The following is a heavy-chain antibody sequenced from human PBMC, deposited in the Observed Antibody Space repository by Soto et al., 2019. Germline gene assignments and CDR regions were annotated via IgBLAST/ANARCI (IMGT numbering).Heavy chain of an antibody. V-gene: IGHV4-59*01. CDR1: GGSISSYY. Sequence: SGTLSLTCTVSGGSISSYYWSWIRQPPGKGLEWIGYIYYSGSTNYNPSLKSRVTISVDASKNQYSLKLSSVTAADTAVYYCAGDREFDYWGQGTLVTVSS. J-gene: IGHJ4*02. CDR2: IYYSGST. CDR3: AGDREFDY.